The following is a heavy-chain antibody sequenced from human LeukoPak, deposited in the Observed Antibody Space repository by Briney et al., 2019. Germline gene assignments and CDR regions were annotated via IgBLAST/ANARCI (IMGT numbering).Heavy chain of an antibody. CDR3: ARVRWGGLYYFDY. Sequence: PGGSLRLSCAASGFTFSSYWMHWVRQAPGKGLVGVSRINSDGRSTNYADSVKGRFTISRDNAKNTPYLQMNSLRAEDTAVYYCARVRWGGLYYFDYWGQGTLVTVSS. CDR2: INSDGRST. D-gene: IGHD3-16*01. V-gene: IGHV3-74*01. CDR1: GFTFSSYW. J-gene: IGHJ4*02.